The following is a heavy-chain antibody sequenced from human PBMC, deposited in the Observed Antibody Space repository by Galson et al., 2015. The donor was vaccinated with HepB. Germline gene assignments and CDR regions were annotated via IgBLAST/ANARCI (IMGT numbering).Heavy chain of an antibody. CDR1: GFTVSSNY. Sequence: SLRLSCAASGFTVSSNYMSWVRQAPGKGLEWVSVIYSGGRTYYADSVKGRFAISRDKSKNTLYLQMNSLRAEDTAVYYCARELPYSSSWSEAFDIWGQGTMVTVSS. J-gene: IGHJ3*02. D-gene: IGHD6-13*01. CDR2: IYSGGRT. CDR3: ARELPYSSSWSEAFDI. V-gene: IGHV3-53*01.